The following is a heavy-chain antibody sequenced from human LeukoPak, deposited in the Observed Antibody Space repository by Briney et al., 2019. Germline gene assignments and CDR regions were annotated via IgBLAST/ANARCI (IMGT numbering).Heavy chain of an antibody. CDR2: IYYSGST. D-gene: IGHD4-17*01. J-gene: IGHJ4*02. CDR1: GGSISSYY. V-gene: IGHV4-59*08. Sequence: SETLSLTCTVSGGSISSYYWSWIRQPPGKGLEWIGYIYYSGSTNYNPSLKSRVTISVDTSKNQFSLKLSSVTAADTAVYYSARHGGEDGVDFDYWVQGTLVTVSS. CDR3: ARHGGEDGVDFDY.